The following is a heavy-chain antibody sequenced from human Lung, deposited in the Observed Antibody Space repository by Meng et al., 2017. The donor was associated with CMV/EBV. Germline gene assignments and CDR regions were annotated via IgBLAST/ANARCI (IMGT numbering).Heavy chain of an antibody. Sequence: SCAASGFTFSSYWMSWVRQAPGKGLEWVANINQDGNEEYYVDSLKGRFTISRDNAKNSLYLQMTSLRAEDTAVYYCARDGTLSPYYYYYGMDVWGQGTTVTVSS. J-gene: IGHJ6*02. CDR3: ARDGTLSPYYYYYGMDV. CDR2: INQDGNEE. CDR1: GFTFSSYW. V-gene: IGHV3-7*01.